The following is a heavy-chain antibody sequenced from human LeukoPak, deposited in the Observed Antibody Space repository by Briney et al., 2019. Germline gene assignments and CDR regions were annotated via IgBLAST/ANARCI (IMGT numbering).Heavy chain of an antibody. CDR3: ARDWGHYYGSGSYYSGYFDY. V-gene: IGHV1-18*01. J-gene: IGHJ4*02. Sequence: ASVKVSCKASGYTCTIYGISWVRQAPGQGLEWMGWISAYNGNTNYAQKLQGRVTMTTDTSTSTAYMELRSLRSDDTAVYYCARDWGHYYGSGSYYSGYFDYWGQGTLVTVSS. D-gene: IGHD3-10*01. CDR1: GYTCTIYG. CDR2: ISAYNGNT.